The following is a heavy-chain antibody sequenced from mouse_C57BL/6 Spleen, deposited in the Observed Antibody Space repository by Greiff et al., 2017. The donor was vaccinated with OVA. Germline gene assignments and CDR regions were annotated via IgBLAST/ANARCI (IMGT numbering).Heavy chain of an antibody. Sequence: QVQLQQPGAELVKPGASVKLSCKASGYTFTSYWMQWVKQRPGQGLEWIGEIDPSDSYTNYNQKFKGKATLTVDTSSSTAYMQLSSLTSEDSAVYYCASNYYGSSFFAYWGQGTLVTVSA. V-gene: IGHV1-50*01. CDR3: ASNYYGSSFFAY. CDR1: GYTFTSYW. D-gene: IGHD1-1*01. CDR2: IDPSDSYT. J-gene: IGHJ3*01.